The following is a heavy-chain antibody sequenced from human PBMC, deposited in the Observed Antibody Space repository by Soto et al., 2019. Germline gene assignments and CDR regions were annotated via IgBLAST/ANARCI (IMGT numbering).Heavy chain of an antibody. CDR2: INHSVST. D-gene: IGHD1-7*01. CDR3: ARGDWNYDYYYYGMEV. CDR1: HGSFSGYY. Sequence: SEPLSLTCTFHHGSFSGYYRCWIRTDPRKVLELIGEINHSVSTNYNPSLKSRVTISVDTSKNQFSLNLSSVTAADTAVYYCARGDWNYDYYYYGMEVWGQGTTVTVSS. V-gene: IGHV4-34*01. J-gene: IGHJ6*02.